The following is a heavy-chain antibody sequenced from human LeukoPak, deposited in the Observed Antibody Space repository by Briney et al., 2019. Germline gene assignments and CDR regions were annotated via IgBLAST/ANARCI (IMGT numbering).Heavy chain of an antibody. CDR1: GFTFSSYS. CDR3: AKSFHQRLQYLDN. D-gene: IGHD4-11*01. CDR2: ISSSSSHI. J-gene: IGHJ4*02. V-gene: IGHV3-21*01. Sequence: GGSLRLSCAASGFTFSSYSMNWVRQAPGKGLEWVSSISSSSSHIYYADSVKGRFTISRDNAKNSLYLQMNSLRAEDTAVYYCAKSFHQRLQYLDNWGQGTLVTVSS.